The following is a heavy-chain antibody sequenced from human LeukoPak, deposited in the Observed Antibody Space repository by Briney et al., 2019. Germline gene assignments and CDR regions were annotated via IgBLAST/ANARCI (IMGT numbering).Heavy chain of an antibody. CDR3: ACPGITGTDWFDP. J-gene: IGHJ5*02. Sequence: ASVKVSCKASGYTFTGYYMHWVRQAPGQGLEWMGWINPNSGGTNYAQKFQGRVTMTRDTSISTAYMELSKLRSDDTAVYYCACPGITGTDWFDPWGQGTLVTVSS. CDR2: INPNSGGT. V-gene: IGHV1-2*02. CDR1: GYTFTGYY. D-gene: IGHD1-7*01.